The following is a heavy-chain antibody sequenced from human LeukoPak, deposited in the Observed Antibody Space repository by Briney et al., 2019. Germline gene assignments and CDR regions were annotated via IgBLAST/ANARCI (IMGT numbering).Heavy chain of an antibody. V-gene: IGHV1-2*02. J-gene: IGHJ5*02. CDR3: ARRRGYCSSTSCSSGGNWFDP. D-gene: IGHD2-2*01. CDR1: GYTFTVYY. Sequence: GASVTVSFTASGYTFTVYYMHWVRQAPGQGLEWMGWINPSSGGTNYAQKFQGRVTMTRDTSISTAYMELSRLRSDDTAVYYCARRRGYCSSTSCSSGGNWFDPWGQGTLVTVSS. CDR2: INPSSGGT.